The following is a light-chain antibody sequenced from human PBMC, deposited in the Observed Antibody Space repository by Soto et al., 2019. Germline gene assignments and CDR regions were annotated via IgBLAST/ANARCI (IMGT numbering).Light chain of an antibody. Sequence: EIVVTQSPATLSVSPGERATLSCRTSQSVSSHVAWYQQKPGQAPRLLIHGASTRATAIPARFSGSGSGTEFTLTIISLQSEDLAVYHFQQYNNWHGWTLGEGTKVDIK. CDR2: GAS. CDR1: QSVSSH. J-gene: IGKJ1*01. V-gene: IGKV3-15*01. CDR3: QQYNNWHGWT.